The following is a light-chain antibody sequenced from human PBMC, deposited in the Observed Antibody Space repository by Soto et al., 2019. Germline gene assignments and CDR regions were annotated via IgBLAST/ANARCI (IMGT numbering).Light chain of an antibody. V-gene: IGKV1-33*01. J-gene: IGKJ4*01. Sequence: DIQMTQSPSSLSASIGDRVTITCQASQDIRNYLNWYQQNPGKVPKLLIYDASNWERGVPSRFSGSGSGTDFTFTISSLQPEDIATHYCQQYVSVPLFGGGTKVEIK. CDR2: DAS. CDR1: QDIRNY. CDR3: QQYVSVPL.